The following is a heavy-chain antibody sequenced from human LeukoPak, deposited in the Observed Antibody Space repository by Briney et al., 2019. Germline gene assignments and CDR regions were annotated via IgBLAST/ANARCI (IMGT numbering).Heavy chain of an antibody. V-gene: IGHV3-23*01. CDR3: ARESKGRYSSGWYFFDY. J-gene: IGHJ4*02. D-gene: IGHD6-19*01. Sequence: GGSLRLSCAASGFTFSNYAMSWVRQAPGKGLEWVSAISGSGGDTFYTDSVKGRFTISRDNSKNTLYLQMNSLRAEDTAVYYCARESKGRYSSGWYFFDYWGQGTLVTVSS. CDR1: GFTFSNYA. CDR2: ISGSGGDT.